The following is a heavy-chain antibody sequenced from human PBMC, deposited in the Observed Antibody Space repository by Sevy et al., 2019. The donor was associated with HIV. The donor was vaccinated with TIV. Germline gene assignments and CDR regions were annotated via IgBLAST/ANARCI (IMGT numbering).Heavy chain of an antibody. CDR3: ARQGDSSSSFFYYYYMDV. CDR1: GGSISSYY. V-gene: IGHV4-59*08. Sequence: SETLSLTCTVSGGSISSYYWSWIRQPPGKGLEWIGYIYYSGSTNYNPSLKSRVTISVDTSKNQFSLKLSSVTAADTAVYYCARQGDSSSSFFYYYYMDVWGKGTTVTVSS. CDR2: IYYSGST. D-gene: IGHD6-6*01. J-gene: IGHJ6*03.